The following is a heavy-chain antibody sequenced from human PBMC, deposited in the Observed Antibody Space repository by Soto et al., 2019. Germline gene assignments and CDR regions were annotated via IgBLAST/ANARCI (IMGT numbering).Heavy chain of an antibody. CDR3: ARGKDGRRAGTYYFDMDV. D-gene: IGHD1-1*01. CDR1: GFTFSSYW. J-gene: IGHJ6*03. V-gene: IGHV3-7*02. CDR2: INQDESKK. Sequence: GGSLRLSCAASGFTFSSYWMSWVRQAPGKGLVWVANINQDESKKNYVDSVKGRFTISRDNAKNSVYLLMNSLRAEDTAVYYCARGKDGRRAGTYYFDMDVWGKGTTVTVSS.